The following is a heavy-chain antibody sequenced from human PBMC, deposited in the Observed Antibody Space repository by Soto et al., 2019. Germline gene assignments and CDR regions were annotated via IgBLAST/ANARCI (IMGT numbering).Heavy chain of an antibody. CDR1: GFTFYTYA. D-gene: IGHD3-9*01. Sequence: GGSLRLSCAASGFTFYTYALSWVRQAPGKGLEWVSIISGSGDTTFYADSVKSRFTISRDNSKNTLYLQMNSLRAEDTAVYYCARGPDSSTAYYGPFEYWGQGILVTVSS. CDR3: ARGPDSSTAYYGPFEY. V-gene: IGHV3-23*01. J-gene: IGHJ4*02. CDR2: ISGSGDTT.